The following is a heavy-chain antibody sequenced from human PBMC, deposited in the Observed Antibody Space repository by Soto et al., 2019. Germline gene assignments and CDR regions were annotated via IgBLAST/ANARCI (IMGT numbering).Heavy chain of an antibody. CDR2: ISYDGSNK. V-gene: IGHV3-30*18. CDR1: GFTFMSYG. D-gene: IGHD5-18*01. Sequence: GRSLRFSGAACGFTFMSYGMHWIRHAPGRGLWWVAVISYDGSNKSYADSVKGRFTISRDNSKNTLYLQMNSLRAEDTAVYYCAKDLGYSYGLSPVDYWGQGTLVTVSS. CDR3: AKDLGYSYGLSPVDY. J-gene: IGHJ4*02.